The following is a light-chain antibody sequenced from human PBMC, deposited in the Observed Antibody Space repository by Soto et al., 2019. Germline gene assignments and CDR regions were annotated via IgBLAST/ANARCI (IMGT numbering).Light chain of an antibody. J-gene: IGLJ7*01. CDR2: SNS. CDR1: SSNIGGNT. Sequence: QAVVTQPPSASGTPGQRVTIYCSGSSSNIGGNTVNWYQQIPGTAPKLLIYSNSQRPSGVPDRFSGSKSGSSASLAISGLQSEDEADYYCAAWDDSLNRPVFGGGTQLTVL. CDR3: AAWDDSLNRPV. V-gene: IGLV1-44*01.